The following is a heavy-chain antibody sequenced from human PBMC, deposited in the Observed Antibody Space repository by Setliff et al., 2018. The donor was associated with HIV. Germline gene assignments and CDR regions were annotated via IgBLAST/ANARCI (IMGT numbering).Heavy chain of an antibody. J-gene: IGHJ4*01. CDR3: ARNQGDASGWYAGDY. CDR2: INTSGGSA. V-gene: IGHV1-46*01. D-gene: IGHD6-19*01. Sequence: GASVKVSCKASGYTFTSYPMHWGRQAPGQGLEWMGVINTSGGSAGYAEKFWGRVTMTRDTSTNTVYMDLRNLRSEDTAVYYCARNQGDASGWYAGDYWGHGTLVTVSS. CDR1: GYTFTSYP.